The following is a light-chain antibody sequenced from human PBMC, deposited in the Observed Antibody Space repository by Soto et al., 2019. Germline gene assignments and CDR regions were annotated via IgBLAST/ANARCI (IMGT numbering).Light chain of an antibody. CDR1: QSVSNNY. V-gene: IGKV3-20*01. CDR3: HHFRA. Sequence: EFAGWLSPGTLSLSPGERATLSCRASQSVSNNYLAWYQQKPGQAPRLLIYGASNRATGIPDRFSGSGSGTDFSLTLSRVEPDDFAVYHCHHFRAFRQGTRLE. CDR2: GAS. J-gene: IGKJ5*01.